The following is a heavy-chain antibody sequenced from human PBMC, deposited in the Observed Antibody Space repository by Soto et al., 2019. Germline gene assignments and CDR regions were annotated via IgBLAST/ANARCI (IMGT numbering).Heavy chain of an antibody. J-gene: IGHJ4*02. D-gene: IGHD4-4*01. CDR3: ARGDDYRQPVAY. CDR2: IIPIFGTA. V-gene: IGHV1-69*01. CDR1: GGTFSSYA. Sequence: QVQLVQSGAEVKKPGSSVKVSCKASGGTFSSYAISWLLQAPGQGLEWMRGIIPIFGTANYAQKFHGRVTITAHESTSTAYMELRRLRSEDTAVYYCARGDDYRQPVAYWGQGPLVTVSS.